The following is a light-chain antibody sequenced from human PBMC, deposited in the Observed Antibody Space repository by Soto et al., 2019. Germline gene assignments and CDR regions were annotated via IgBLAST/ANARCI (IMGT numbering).Light chain of an antibody. CDR3: CSYAGSRV. CDR2: EGS. J-gene: IGLJ3*02. CDR1: SSDVGNYNL. Sequence: QSALTKPASVSGSPGQSITISCTGTSSDVGNYNLVSWYQQHPGKAPKLMIYEGSKRPSGVSNRFSGSKSGNTASLTISGLQAEDEADYYCCSYAGSRVFGGGTKLTVL. V-gene: IGLV2-23*01.